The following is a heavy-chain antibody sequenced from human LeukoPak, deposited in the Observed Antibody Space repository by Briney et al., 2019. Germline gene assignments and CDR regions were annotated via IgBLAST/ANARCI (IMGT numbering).Heavy chain of an antibody. CDR3: ARDHREYSGYPGY. CDR1: GFTFSDHY. D-gene: IGHD5-12*01. CDR2: ISSSGSTI. Sequence: AGGSLRLSCAASGFTFSDHYMSWIRQAPGKGLEWVSYISSSGSTIYYADSVKGRFTISRDNAKNSLYLQMNSLRAEDTAVYYCARDHREYSGYPGYWGQGTLVTVSS. V-gene: IGHV3-11*01. J-gene: IGHJ4*02.